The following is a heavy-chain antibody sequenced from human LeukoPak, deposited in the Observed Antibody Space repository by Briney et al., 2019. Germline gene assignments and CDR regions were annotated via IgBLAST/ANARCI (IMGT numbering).Heavy chain of an antibody. CDR2: ISGSGGST. J-gene: IGHJ4*02. CDR1: GFTFSSYA. Sequence: GGSLRLSCAASGFTFSSYAMSWVRQAPGKGLEWVSAISGSGGSTYYADSVKGRFTISRDNSKNTLYLQMNSLRAEDTAVYYCAKGFRRGCSGYVEYYFDYWGQGTLVTVSS. CDR3: AKGFRRGCSGYVEYYFDY. D-gene: IGHD5-12*01. V-gene: IGHV3-23*01.